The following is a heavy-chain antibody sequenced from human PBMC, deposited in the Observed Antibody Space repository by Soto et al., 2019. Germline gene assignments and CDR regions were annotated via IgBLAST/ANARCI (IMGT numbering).Heavy chain of an antibody. V-gene: IGHV6-1*01. J-gene: IGHJ3*02. Sequence: SQTLSLTCAISGDSVSSNSAAWNWIRQSPSRGLEWLGRTYYRSKWYNDYAVSVKSRITINPDTSKNQFSLQLNSVTPEDTAVYYCARDPLYCSSTSCYVAAFDIWGQGTMVTVSS. CDR1: GDSVSSNSAA. CDR2: TYYRSKWYN. D-gene: IGHD2-2*01. CDR3: ARDPLYCSSTSCYVAAFDI.